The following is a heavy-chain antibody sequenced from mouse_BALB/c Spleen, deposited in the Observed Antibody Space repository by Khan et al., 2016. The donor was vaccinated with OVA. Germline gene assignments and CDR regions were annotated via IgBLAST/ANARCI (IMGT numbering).Heavy chain of an antibody. CDR2: ISGDSSTT. CDR1: GFTFSNFG. J-gene: IGHJ2*01. Sequence: EVQLVESGGGLVQPGGSRKLSCVASGFTFSNFGMHWVRQAPEKGLEWVAYISGDSSTTYYTDTVKGRFTISRDNSKNTLFLQLTSLGSDDVAMYYCARSFFYGYYFDQWGQGTTLTVSS. V-gene: IGHV5-17*02. CDR3: ARSFFYGYYFDQ. D-gene: IGHD1-1*01.